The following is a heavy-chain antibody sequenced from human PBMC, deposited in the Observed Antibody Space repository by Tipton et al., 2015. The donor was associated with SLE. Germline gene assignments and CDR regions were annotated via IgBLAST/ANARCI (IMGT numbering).Heavy chain of an antibody. CDR3: ARESDSGGVRGVKDAFDI. V-gene: IGHV4-30-4*01. CDR1: GGSISSGDYY. Sequence: TLSLTCTVSGGSISSGDYYWSWIRQPPGKGLEWIGYIYYSGSTYYNPSLKSRVTISVDTSKNQFSLKLSSVTAADTAVYYCARESDSGGVRGVKDAFDIWGQGTMVTVSS. D-gene: IGHD3-10*01. J-gene: IGHJ3*02. CDR2: IYYSGST.